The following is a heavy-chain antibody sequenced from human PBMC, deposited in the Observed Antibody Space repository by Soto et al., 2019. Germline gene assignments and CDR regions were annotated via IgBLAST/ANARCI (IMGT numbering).Heavy chain of an antibody. CDR2: INPNSGGT. CDR1: GYTFTGYY. D-gene: IGHD4-17*01. Sequence: QVQLVQSGAEVKKPGASVKVSCKASGYTFTGYYMHWVRQAPGQGLEWMGWINPNSGGTNYAQKFQGWVTMTRDTSXXTAYMELSRLRSDDTAVYYCARDSGTVPTQYCFDPWGQGTLVTVSS. CDR3: ARDSGTVPTQYCFDP. V-gene: IGHV1-2*04. J-gene: IGHJ5*02.